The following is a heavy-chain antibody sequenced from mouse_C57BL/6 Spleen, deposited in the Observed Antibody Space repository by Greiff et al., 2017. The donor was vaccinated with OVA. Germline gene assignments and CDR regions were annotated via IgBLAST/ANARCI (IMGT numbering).Heavy chain of an antibody. Sequence: VQLQQSGTELVKPGASVKLSCKASGYTFTSYWMHWVKQRPGQGLEWIGNINPSNGGTNYNEKFKSKATLTVDKASSTAYMQLSRLTSEDAAVYCCARSGSNSYFDYWGQGTTLTVSS. J-gene: IGHJ2*01. D-gene: IGHD2-5*01. CDR2: INPSNGGT. V-gene: IGHV1-53*01. CDR3: ARSGSNSYFDY. CDR1: GYTFTSYW.